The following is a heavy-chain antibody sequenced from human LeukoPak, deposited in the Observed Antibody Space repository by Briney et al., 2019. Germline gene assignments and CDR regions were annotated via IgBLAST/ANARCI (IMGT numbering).Heavy chain of an antibody. V-gene: IGHV3-23*01. D-gene: IGHD1-26*01. Sequence: GGSLRLSCAASGFTLSSYAMSWVRQAPGKGLEWVSGISGSGVATFYADSVKGRFTIFRDNSKNTLYLQMDSLRAEDTAVYYCAAFTWDSRAYYYYGMDVWGKGTTVTVSS. J-gene: IGHJ6*04. CDR1: GFTLSSYA. CDR2: ISGSGVAT. CDR3: AAFTWDSRAYYYYGMDV.